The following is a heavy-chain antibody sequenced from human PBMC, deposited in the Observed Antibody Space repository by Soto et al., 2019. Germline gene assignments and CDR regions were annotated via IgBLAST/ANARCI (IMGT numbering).Heavy chain of an antibody. CDR2: IYYSGST. J-gene: IGHJ6*02. CDR3: ARRRRDYGDQDPDYYYYGMDV. Sequence: SETLSLTCTVSGGSISSSSYYWGWIRQPPGKGLEWIGSIYYSGSTYYNPSLKSRVTISVDTSKNQFSLKLSSVTAADTAVYYCARRRRDYGDQDPDYYYYGMDVWGQGTTVTVSS. V-gene: IGHV4-39*01. CDR1: GGSISSSSYY. D-gene: IGHD4-17*01.